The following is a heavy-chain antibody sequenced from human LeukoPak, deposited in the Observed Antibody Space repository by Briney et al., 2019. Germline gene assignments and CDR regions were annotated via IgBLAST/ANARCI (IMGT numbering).Heavy chain of an antibody. CDR2: INHSGST. D-gene: IGHD3-22*01. CDR1: GGSFSGYY. Sequence: SETLSLTCAVYGGSFSGYYWNWIRQPPGKGLEWIGEINHSGSTNYNPSLKSRVTISVDTSKNQFSLKLSSVTAADTAVYYCARGYDSSGSRWYYFDYWGQGTLVTVSS. J-gene: IGHJ4*02. CDR3: ARGYDSSGSRWYYFDY. V-gene: IGHV4-34*01.